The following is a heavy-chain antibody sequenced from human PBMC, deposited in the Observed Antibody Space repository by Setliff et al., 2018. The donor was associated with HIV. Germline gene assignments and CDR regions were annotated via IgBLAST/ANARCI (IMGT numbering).Heavy chain of an antibody. J-gene: IGHJ4*02. V-gene: IGHV4-34*01. D-gene: IGHD6-13*01. Sequence: SETLSLTCAVYGGSFSGYYWSWIRQPPGKGLEWIGEINHSGSTNYNPSLKSRVTISVDTSKNQFSLKLSSVTAADTAVYYCARVGLGAAAGHFDYWGQGTLVTVSS. CDR1: GGSFSGYY. CDR3: ARVGLGAAAGHFDY. CDR2: INHSGST.